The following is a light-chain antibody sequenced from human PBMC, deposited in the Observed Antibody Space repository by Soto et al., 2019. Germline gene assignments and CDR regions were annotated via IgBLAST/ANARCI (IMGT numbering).Light chain of an antibody. CDR1: SSDVGGYTY. J-gene: IGLJ1*01. CDR2: DVS. CDR3: TSYTSSSTPYV. Sequence: LTQPASVSGSPGQSITISCAGTSSDVGGYTYVSWYQQHPGKAPKLMIYDVSNRPSGVSNRFPGSKSGNTASLTISGLQAEDEADYYCTSYTSSSTPYVFGGGTKVTVL. V-gene: IGLV2-14*01.